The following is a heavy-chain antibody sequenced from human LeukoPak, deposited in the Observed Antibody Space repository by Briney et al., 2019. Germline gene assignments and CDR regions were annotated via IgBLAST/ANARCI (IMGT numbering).Heavy chain of an antibody. CDR2: IYYSGST. D-gene: IGHD4-17*01. V-gene: IGHV4-39*07. Sequence: NPSETLSLTCTVSGGSISSSSYYWGWIRQPPGKGLEWIGSIYYSGSTYYNPSLKSRVTISVDTSKNQFSLKLSSVTAADTAVYYCAREHGDYSFTFWGQGTLVTVSS. CDR1: GGSISSSSYY. CDR3: AREHGDYSFTF. J-gene: IGHJ4*02.